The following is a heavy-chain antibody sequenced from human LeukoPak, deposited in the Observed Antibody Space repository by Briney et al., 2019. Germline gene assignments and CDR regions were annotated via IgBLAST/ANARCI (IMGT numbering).Heavy chain of an antibody. V-gene: IGHV4-59*08. J-gene: IGHJ6*02. CDR1: GGSISSCY. CDR2: IYYSGST. CDR3: ARQAPYYYGSGSPDV. D-gene: IGHD3-10*01. Sequence: SETLSLTCTVSGGSISSCYWSWIRQPPGKGLEWIGYIYYSGSTNYNPSLKSRVTMSVDTSKNQFSLKLISVTAADTAVYYCARQAPYYYGSGSPDVWGQGTTVTVSS.